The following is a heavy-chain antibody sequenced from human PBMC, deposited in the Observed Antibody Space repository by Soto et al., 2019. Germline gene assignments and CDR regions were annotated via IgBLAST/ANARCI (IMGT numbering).Heavy chain of an antibody. CDR1: GFMFSSYA. CDR2: VSYDGMHI. CDR3: ARDLQAIPGTAHFDY. J-gene: IGHJ4*02. Sequence: PGGSLRLSCAASGFMFSSYAMHWVRQAPGKGLEWVAGVSYDGMHIYYIDSVKGRFTISRDNSRNTLYLQMSSLTGEDTSIYYCARDLQAIPGTAHFDYWGLGTLVTVSS. V-gene: IGHV3-30*10.